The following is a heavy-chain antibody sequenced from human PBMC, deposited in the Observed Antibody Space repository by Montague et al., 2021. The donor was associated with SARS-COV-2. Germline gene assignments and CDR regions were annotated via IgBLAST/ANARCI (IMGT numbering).Heavy chain of an antibody. Sequence: LVKPTQTLTLTCTFSGGTLSSTSFYWGWIRQPPGRGLEWIGTMHYSERPYYNPSLQSRVTISADRSKNRFSLNLGSVTASDTAVYYCARHGPYYEISTGYFRPYCFDHWGQGSLVTVAS. CDR3: ARHGPYYEISTGYFRPYCFDH. V-gene: IGHV4-39*01. CDR2: MHYSERP. D-gene: IGHD3-9*01. J-gene: IGHJ4*02. CDR1: GGTLSSTSFY.